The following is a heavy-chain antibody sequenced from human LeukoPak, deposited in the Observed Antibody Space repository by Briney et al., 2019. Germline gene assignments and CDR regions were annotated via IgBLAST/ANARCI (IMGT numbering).Heavy chain of an antibody. V-gene: IGHV1-46*01. CDR3: ARDGYDILTGYYHAFDI. J-gene: IGHJ3*02. D-gene: IGHD3-9*01. Sequence: ASVKVSCKSSGYTFTSYYMHWVRQPPGQGLERMGIINPSGGSTSYAQKFQGRVTMTRDTSTSTVYMELSSLRSEDTAVYYCARDGYDILTGYYHAFDIWGQGTMVTVSS. CDR2: INPSGGST. CDR1: GYTFTSYY.